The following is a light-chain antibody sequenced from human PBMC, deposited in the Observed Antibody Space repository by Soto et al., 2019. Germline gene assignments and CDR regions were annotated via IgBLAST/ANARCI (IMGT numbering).Light chain of an antibody. CDR2: AAS. CDR3: QQYENWPWT. J-gene: IGKJ1*01. V-gene: IGKV3-15*01. Sequence: ERVVTQSPVTLSVYHGEGATLSCRASESVSTNLAWYQHKPGQAPRLLIYAASTRATGVPARFSGSGSGTEFTLTISSLQSEDVAAYYCQQYENWPWTFGQGTKVDIK. CDR1: ESVSTN.